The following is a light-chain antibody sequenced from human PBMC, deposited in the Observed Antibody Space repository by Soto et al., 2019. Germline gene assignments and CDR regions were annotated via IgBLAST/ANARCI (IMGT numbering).Light chain of an antibody. CDR2: AAS. Sequence: DIQMTQSPSSLSASVGDRVTITCRASQGINNNLGWFQQKPGKGPQRLIYAASSLHFGVPSRFSGSGSGTEFSLTISSLQPEDFATYFCLQHNDYPYTFGQGTKVDIK. CDR1: QGINNN. J-gene: IGKJ2*01. CDR3: LQHNDYPYT. V-gene: IGKV1-17*01.